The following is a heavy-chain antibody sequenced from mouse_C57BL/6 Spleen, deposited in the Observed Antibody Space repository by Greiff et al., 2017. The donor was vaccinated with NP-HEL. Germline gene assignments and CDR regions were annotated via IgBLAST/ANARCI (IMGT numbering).Heavy chain of an antibody. CDR1: GFTFTGYY. V-gene: IGHV7-3*01. CDR2: IRHKANGYTT. Sequence: EVKLQESGGGLVQPGGSLSLSCAASGFTFTGYYMSWVRQPPGKALEWLGFIRHKANGYTTEYRAAVKGRFTISRDTSQSILYLQMNALRGEDSATYYCARYRGGAMDSWGQGTSVTVSS. J-gene: IGHJ4*01. CDR3: ARYRGGAMDS.